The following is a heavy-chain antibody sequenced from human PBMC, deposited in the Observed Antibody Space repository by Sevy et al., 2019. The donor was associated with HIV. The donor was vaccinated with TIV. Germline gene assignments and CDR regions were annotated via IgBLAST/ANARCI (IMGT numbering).Heavy chain of an antibody. V-gene: IGHV3-9*01. Sequence: GGSLRLSCAVSGFMFDAYAMHWGRQSPGKGLEWVSSIRWNGENMGYADFVKGRFTISRDNAKKSLYLQMNGLRVEDTALFYCVKGMDSAGKYVNFDSWGQGTLVTVSS. CDR2: IRWNGENM. J-gene: IGHJ4*02. CDR3: VKGMDSAGKYVNFDS. CDR1: GFMFDAYA. D-gene: IGHD3-22*01.